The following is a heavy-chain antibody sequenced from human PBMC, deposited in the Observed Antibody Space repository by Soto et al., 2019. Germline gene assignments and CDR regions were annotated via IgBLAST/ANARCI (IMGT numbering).Heavy chain of an antibody. V-gene: IGHV3-49*04. CDR2: IRSKAYGGTT. Sequence: RLSCTASGFIFDEYAMTWVRQAPGKGLEWVGFIRSKAYGGTTEYAASVKGRFTISRDDSKTIAYLHMNSLKTEDTAVYFCTRLDYYDRSGSYSGMDVWGQGTTVTVSS. CDR1: GFIFDEYA. J-gene: IGHJ6*02. D-gene: IGHD3-22*01. CDR3: TRLDYYDRSGSYSGMDV.